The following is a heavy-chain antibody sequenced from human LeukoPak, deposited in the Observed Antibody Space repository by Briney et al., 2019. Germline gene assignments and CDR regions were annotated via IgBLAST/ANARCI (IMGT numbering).Heavy chain of an antibody. CDR3: ARVLRGLYNLGD. D-gene: IGHD3-10*01. V-gene: IGHV3-48*02. J-gene: IGHJ4*02. CDR1: GFTFSSYS. CDR2: ISSSSDLM. Sequence: AGSLRLSRAASGFTFSSYSMNWVRQAPGKGLEWVSYISSSSDLMSYVASVKGRLTVSRDNAKNSLFLQMNSLRDEDTAVYYCARVLRGLYNLGDWGQGTLFSPSS.